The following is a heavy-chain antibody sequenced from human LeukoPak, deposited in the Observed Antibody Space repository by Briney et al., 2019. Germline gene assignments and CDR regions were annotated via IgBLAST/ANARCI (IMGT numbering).Heavy chain of an antibody. D-gene: IGHD6-13*01. CDR3: ASRSSSYYYYYYGMDV. CDR1: GGSFSGYY. CDR2: INHSGST. V-gene: IGHV4-34*01. J-gene: IGHJ6*02. Sequence: PSETLSLTCAVYGGSFSGYYWSWIRQPPGKGLEWIGEINHSGSTNYNPSLKSRVTISVDTSKNQFSLKLSSVTAAGTAVYYCASRSSSYYYYYYGMDVWGQGTTVTVSS.